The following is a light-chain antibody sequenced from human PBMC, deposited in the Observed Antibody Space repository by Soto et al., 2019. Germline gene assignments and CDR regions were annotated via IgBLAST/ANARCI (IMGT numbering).Light chain of an antibody. J-gene: IGKJ3*01. CDR1: QDISKF. Sequence: DIQMTQSPSSLSASVGDRVTITCQASQDISKFLNWYQQKPGKAPKLLIYDASNLESGVPSRFSGSGSGTDFTFTISSLQPEDFATYYCQQCKNVPLTFGPGTKLDLK. CDR3: QQCKNVPLT. CDR2: DAS. V-gene: IGKV1-33*01.